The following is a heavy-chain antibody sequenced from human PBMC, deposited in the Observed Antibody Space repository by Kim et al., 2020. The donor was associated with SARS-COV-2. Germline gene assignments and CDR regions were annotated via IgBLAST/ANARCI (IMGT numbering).Heavy chain of an antibody. V-gene: IGHV3-23*01. J-gene: IGHJ4*02. CDR3: AKDMETTPHPPDY. D-gene: IGHD4-17*01. Sequence: FAYSVEGRFTIRRDNSKNALYLQMNSLRAEDTAVYYCAKDMETTPHPPDYWGQGTLVTVSS.